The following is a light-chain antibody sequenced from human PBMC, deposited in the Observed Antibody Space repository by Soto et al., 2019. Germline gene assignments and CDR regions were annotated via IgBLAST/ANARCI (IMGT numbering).Light chain of an antibody. V-gene: IGKV1-39*01. CDR3: QQNYIPPPT. CDR1: QTISTF. Sequence: DILMTQSPSSLSASVGDRVTITCRASQTISTFLNWYQQKPGKAPKPLIFAASSLQSEVPSRFSGSGSGTEFTFTISFLQPEDFATYYCQQNYIPPPTFGQGTKV. J-gene: IGKJ1*01. CDR2: AAS.